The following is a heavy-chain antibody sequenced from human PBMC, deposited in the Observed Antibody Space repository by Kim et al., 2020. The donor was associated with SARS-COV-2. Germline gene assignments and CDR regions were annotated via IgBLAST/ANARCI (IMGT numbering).Heavy chain of an antibody. J-gene: IGHJ4*02. V-gene: IGHV3-30*02. D-gene: IGHD2-15*01. Sequence: YYSGTVRGRFTISRDNSTNILYLQMNSLRPEDTALYYCASFSAHQVAPHEYWGQGTQVTVSS. CDR3: ASFSAHQVAPHEY.